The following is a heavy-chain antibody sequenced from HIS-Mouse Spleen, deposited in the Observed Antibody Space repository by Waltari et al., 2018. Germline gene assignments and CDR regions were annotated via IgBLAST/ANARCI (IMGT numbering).Heavy chain of an antibody. CDR1: GGSISRSSYY. D-gene: IGHD3-10*01. Sequence: QLQLQESGPGLVKPSETLSLTCTVPGGSISRSSYYWGLLRQPPVKGLEWIGSIYYSGSTYYNPSLKSRVTISVDTSKNQFSLKLSSVTAADTAVYYCARAYYYGSGSYYKGYFDYWGQGTLVTVSS. V-gene: IGHV4-39*07. CDR3: ARAYYYGSGSYYKGYFDY. CDR2: IYYSGST. J-gene: IGHJ4*02.